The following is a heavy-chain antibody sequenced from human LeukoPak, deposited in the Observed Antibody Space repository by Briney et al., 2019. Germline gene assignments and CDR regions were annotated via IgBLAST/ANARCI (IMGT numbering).Heavy chain of an antibody. V-gene: IGHV4-39*07. Sequence: SETLSLTCTVSGGSISSSSYYWGWIRQPPGKGLEWIGSIYYSGSTYYNPSLKSRVTISVDRSKNRFSLKLSSVTAADTAVYYCARARGSVVRGVTNSPFDYWGQGTLVTVSS. CDR3: ARARGSVVRGVTNSPFDY. D-gene: IGHD3-10*01. J-gene: IGHJ4*02. CDR1: GGSISSSSYY. CDR2: IYYSGST.